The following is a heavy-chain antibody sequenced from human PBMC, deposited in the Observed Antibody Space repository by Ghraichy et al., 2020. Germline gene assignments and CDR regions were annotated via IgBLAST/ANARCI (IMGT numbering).Heavy chain of an antibody. Sequence: GGSLRLSCAASGFTFSSYSMNWVRQAPGKGLEWVSSISSSSSYIYYADSVKGRFTISRDNAKNSLYLQMNSLRAEDTAVYYCARDKDATWIQLWLGSAKENWFDPWGQGTLVTVSS. D-gene: IGHD5-18*01. J-gene: IGHJ5*02. CDR2: ISSSSSYI. V-gene: IGHV3-21*01. CDR3: ARDKDATWIQLWLGSAKENWFDP. CDR1: GFTFSSYS.